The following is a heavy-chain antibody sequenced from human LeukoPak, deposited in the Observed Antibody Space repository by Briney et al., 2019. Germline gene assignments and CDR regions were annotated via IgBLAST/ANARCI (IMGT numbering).Heavy chain of an antibody. D-gene: IGHD3-22*01. CDR2: ISSSSSTI. Sequence: GGSLRLSCAASGFTFSSYSINWVRQAPGKGLEWVSYISSSSSTIYYADSVKGRFTISRDNAKNSLYLQMNGLRAEDTAVYYCARGYDSSGYNPTYYHYYYMDVWGKGTTVTVSS. CDR3: ARGYDSSGYNPTYYHYYYMDV. J-gene: IGHJ6*03. V-gene: IGHV3-48*01. CDR1: GFTFSSYS.